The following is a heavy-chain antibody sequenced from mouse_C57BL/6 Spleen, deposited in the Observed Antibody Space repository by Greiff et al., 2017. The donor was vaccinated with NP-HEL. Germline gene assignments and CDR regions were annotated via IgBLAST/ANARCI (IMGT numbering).Heavy chain of an antibody. V-gene: IGHV1-19*01. D-gene: IGHD4-1*01. Sequence: EVQLQQSGPVLVKPGASVKMSCKASGYTFTDYYMNWVKQSHGKSLEWIGVINPYNGGTSYNQKFKGKATLTVDKSSSTAYMELNSLTSEDSAVYYCAREEGETGFAYWGQGTLVTVSA. CDR3: AREEGETGFAY. CDR1: GYTFTDYY. J-gene: IGHJ3*01. CDR2: INPYNGGT.